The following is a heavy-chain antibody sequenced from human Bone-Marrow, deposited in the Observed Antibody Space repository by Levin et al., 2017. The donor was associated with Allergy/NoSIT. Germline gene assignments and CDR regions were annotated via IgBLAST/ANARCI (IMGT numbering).Heavy chain of an antibody. V-gene: IGHV3-23*01. CDR1: GLTFSGYA. Sequence: RGESLKISCAASGLTFSGYAMSWVRQAPGKGLEWVSGINSNGGSTIYADFVKGRFTISRDNSKNTLYLQMNSLRAEDTAMYYCAKGRTMTEKWGQGTLVTVSS. CDR2: INSNGGST. D-gene: IGHD3-22*01. CDR3: AKGRTMTEK. J-gene: IGHJ4*02.